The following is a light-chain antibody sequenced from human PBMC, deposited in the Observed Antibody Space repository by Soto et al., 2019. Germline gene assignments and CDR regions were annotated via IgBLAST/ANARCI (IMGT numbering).Light chain of an antibody. CDR3: QQSYSTPWT. CDR1: QSIRND. V-gene: IGKV1-39*01. J-gene: IGKJ1*01. Sequence: EIQMTQSPSSLSASVGDRITITCRASQSIRNDLAWFQQTPGKAPKRLIYAASSLQSGVPSRFSGSGSGTDFTLTISSLQPEDFATYYCQQSYSTPWTFGQGTKVDIK. CDR2: AAS.